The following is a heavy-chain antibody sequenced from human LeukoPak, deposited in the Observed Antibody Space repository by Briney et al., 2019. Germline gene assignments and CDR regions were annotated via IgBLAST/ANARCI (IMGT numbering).Heavy chain of an antibody. J-gene: IGHJ4*02. CDR3: ARDDDDILTGYYGYGQTYYFDY. CDR2: ISAYNGNT. D-gene: IGHD3-9*01. V-gene: IGHV1-18*01. Sequence: ASVKVSCKASGYTFTSYGISWVRQAPGQGLEWMGWISAYNGNTNYAQKLQGRVTMTTDTSTSTAYMELRSLRSDDTAVYYCARDDDDILTGYYGYGQTYYFDYWGQGTLVTVSS. CDR1: GYTFTSYG.